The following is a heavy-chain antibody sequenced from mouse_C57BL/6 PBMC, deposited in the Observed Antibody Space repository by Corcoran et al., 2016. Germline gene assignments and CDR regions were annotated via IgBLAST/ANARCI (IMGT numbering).Heavy chain of an antibody. CDR3: ARGPFTTVVSFDY. V-gene: IGHV1-26*01. CDR1: GYTFTDYY. Sequence: EVQLQQSGPELVKPGASVKISCKASGYTFTDYYMNWVKQSHGKSLEWIGDINPNNGGTSYNQKFKGKATLTVDKSSSTAYMELRSLTSEDSAVYYCARGPFTTVVSFDYWGQGTTLTVSS. D-gene: IGHD1-1*01. J-gene: IGHJ2*01. CDR2: INPNNGGT.